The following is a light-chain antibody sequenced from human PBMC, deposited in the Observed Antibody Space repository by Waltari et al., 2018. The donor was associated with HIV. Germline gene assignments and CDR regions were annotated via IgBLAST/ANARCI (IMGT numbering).Light chain of an antibody. Sequence: QSALTQPASVSGSPGQSITISCTGTSSDVGSYNLVSWYQQHPGKAPKLMIYDVTKRPSGVSNRFSGSKSGNTASLTISGLQAEDEADYYCCSYAGSSIVVFGGGTKLTVL. J-gene: IGLJ2*01. V-gene: IGLV2-23*02. CDR1: SSDVGSYNL. CDR2: DVT. CDR3: CSYAGSSIVV.